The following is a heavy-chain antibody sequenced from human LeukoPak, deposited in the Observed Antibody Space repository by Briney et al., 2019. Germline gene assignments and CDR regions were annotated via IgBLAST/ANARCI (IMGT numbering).Heavy chain of an antibody. CDR3: ARAIGCYFDY. J-gene: IGHJ4*02. CDR1: GFTFSNAW. D-gene: IGHD3-10*01. V-gene: IGHV3-48*04. CDR2: ISSSGSTI. Sequence: GVTLRLSRAASGFTFSNAWMNWVRQAPGKGLEWVSYISSSGSTIWYADSVKGRFTIPRDNAKNSLYLQMNSLRAEDAADYYCARAIGCYFDYWGQGTLVT.